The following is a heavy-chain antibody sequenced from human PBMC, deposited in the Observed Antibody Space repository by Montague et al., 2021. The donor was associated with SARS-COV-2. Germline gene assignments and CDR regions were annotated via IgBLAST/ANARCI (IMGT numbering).Heavy chain of an antibody. CDR3: VRVGVSNWYSFFDY. Sequence: SESLSLTCTVSGGSISSSSYYWGWIRQPPGKVLEWIGNIFYSGSTFYNPSLKSRVTISVDTSKNQLSLRLRSVTAADTAVYYCVRVGVSNWYSFFDYWGQGTMVTVSS. CDR1: GGSISSSSYY. D-gene: IGHD6-13*01. J-gene: IGHJ4*02. V-gene: IGHV4-39*07. CDR2: IFYSGST.